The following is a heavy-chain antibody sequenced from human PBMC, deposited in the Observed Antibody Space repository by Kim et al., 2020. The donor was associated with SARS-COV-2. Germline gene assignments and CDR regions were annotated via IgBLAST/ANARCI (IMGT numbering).Heavy chain of an antibody. Sequence: GGSLRLSCAASGFTFSSYAMHWVRQAPGKGLEWVAVISYDGSNKYYADSVKGRFTISRDNSKNTLYLQMNSLRAEDTAVYYCARDNGDSSNWRIMVYAGNAFDIWGQGTMVTVSS. V-gene: IGHV3-30-3*01. CDR1: GFTFSSYA. J-gene: IGHJ3*02. CDR3: ARDNGDSSNWRIMVYAGNAFDI. CDR2: ISYDGSNK. D-gene: IGHD2-8*01.